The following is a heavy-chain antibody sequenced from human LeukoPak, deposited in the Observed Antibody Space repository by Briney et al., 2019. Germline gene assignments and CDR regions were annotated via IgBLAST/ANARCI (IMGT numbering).Heavy chain of an antibody. J-gene: IGHJ4*02. CDR1: GFTFSSYA. V-gene: IGHV3-64D*06. Sequence: GGSLRLSCSASGFTFSSYAMHWGRQAPGKGLEYVSAISSNGGSTYYADSVKGRFTISRDNSKNTLYLQMSSLRAEDTAVYYCVKDGVIAAAATLHFDYWGQGTLVTVSS. D-gene: IGHD6-13*01. CDR2: ISSNGGST. CDR3: VKDGVIAAAATLHFDY.